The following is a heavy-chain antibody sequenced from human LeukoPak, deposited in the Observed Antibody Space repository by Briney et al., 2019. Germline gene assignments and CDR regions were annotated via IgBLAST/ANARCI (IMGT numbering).Heavy chain of an antibody. J-gene: IGHJ4*02. V-gene: IGHV3-30*02. D-gene: IGHD3-22*01. CDR2: IRYDGSNK. CDR3: AKGVYDSSGYEDY. CDR1: GFTFSSYG. Sequence: AGGSLRLSCAASGFTFSSYGMHWVRQAPGKGLEWVAFIRYDGSNKYYADSVKGRFTISRDNSKNTLYLQMNSLRAEDTAVYYCAKGVYDSSGYEDYWGQGTLVTVSS.